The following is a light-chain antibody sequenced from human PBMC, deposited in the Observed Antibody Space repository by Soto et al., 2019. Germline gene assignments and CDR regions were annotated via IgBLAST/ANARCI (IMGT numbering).Light chain of an antibody. CDR3: SSYTSSSTLV. J-gene: IGLJ1*01. V-gene: IGLV2-14*01. Sequence: LTQPASVSGSPGQPITISCTGTSSDVGGYNYVSWYQQHPGKAPKLMIYEVSNRPSGVSNRFSGSKSGNTASLTISGLQAEDEADYYCSSYTSSSTLVFGTGTKVTVL. CDR2: EVS. CDR1: SSDVGGYNY.